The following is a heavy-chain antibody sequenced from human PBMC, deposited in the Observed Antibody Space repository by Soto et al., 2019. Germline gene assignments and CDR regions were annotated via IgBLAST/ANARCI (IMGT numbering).Heavy chain of an antibody. Sequence: QVQLQQWGAGLLKPSETLSLTCAVYGGSFSGYYWSWIRQPPGKGLEWIGEINHSGSTIYNPSLESRVTISVDTSKNQFSLKLSSVTAADTAVYYCARVGWFGMDGRYWGQGTLVTVSS. J-gene: IGHJ4*02. CDR1: GGSFSGYY. CDR2: INHSGST. D-gene: IGHD3-10*01. CDR3: ARVGWFGMDGRY. V-gene: IGHV4-34*02.